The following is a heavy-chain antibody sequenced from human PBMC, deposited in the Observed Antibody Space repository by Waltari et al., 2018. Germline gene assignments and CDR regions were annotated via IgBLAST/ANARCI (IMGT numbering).Heavy chain of an antibody. CDR3: AKVPNWGALSRDWYFDL. CDR1: GFTFSSYA. CDR2: ISVMWGRT. V-gene: IGHV3-23*01. Sequence: EVQLLESGGGLVQPGGSLRLSCAASGFTFSSYAMSWVRQAPWKGLEWVSGISVMWGRTYYADSVKGRLTISRDNSKNTLYLQMNSLRADDTAVYYCAKVPNWGALSRDWYFDLWGRGTLVTVSS. D-gene: IGHD7-27*01. J-gene: IGHJ2*01.